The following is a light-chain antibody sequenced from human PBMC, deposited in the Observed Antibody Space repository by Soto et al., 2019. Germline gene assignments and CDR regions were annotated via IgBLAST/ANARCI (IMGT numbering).Light chain of an antibody. J-gene: IGLJ3*02. CDR1: SSDVGAYNY. V-gene: IGLV2-14*01. CDR3: SSYTSSSTWV. Sequence: QPALTQPASVSGSPGQSYTISCTGTSSDVGAYNYVSWYQHHPGKAPKLMIYEVNNRPSGVSNRFSGSKSGNTASLTISGLQAEDEADYYCSSYTSSSTWVFGGGTQLTVL. CDR2: EVN.